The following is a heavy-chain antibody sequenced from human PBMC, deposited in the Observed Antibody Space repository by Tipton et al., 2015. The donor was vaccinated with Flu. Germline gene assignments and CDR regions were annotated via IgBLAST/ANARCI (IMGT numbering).Heavy chain of an antibody. Sequence: AASGFTFSSYSMNWVRQAPGKGLEWVSSISSSSSYIYYADSVKGRFTISRDNAKNSLYLQMNSLRAEDTAVYYCARLGGAGTDYWGQGTLVTVSS. CDR3: ARLGGAGTDY. V-gene: IGHV3-21*01. CDR1: GFTFSSYS. CDR2: ISSSSSYI. J-gene: IGHJ4*02. D-gene: IGHD6-13*01.